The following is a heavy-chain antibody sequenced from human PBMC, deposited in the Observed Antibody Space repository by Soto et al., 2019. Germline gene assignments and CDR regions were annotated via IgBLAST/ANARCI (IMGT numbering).Heavy chain of an antibody. D-gene: IGHD6-13*01. CDR3: ARREGYSSSWYGDFDI. J-gene: IGHJ3*02. V-gene: IGHV4-39*01. CDR2: IYYSGST. CDR1: GGSIGSSSCY. Sequence: SETLSLTCTVSGGSIGSSSCYWGWIRKPPGKGLEWIGSIYYSGSTYYNPSLKSRVTISVDTSKNQFSLKLSSVTAADTAVYYCARREGYSSSWYGDFDIWGQGTMVT.